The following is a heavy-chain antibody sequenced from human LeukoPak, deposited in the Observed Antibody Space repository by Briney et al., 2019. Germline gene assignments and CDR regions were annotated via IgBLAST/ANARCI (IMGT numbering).Heavy chain of an antibody. CDR3: VSFYETY. CDR1: GFTFDDYA. V-gene: IGHV3-74*01. J-gene: IGHJ4*02. Sequence: GRSLRLSCAASGFTFDDYAMYWVRQVPGKGLVWVSHINSDGSWTSYADSVKGRFTISKDNAKNTVYLQMNSLRAEDTAVYYCVSFYETYWGRGTLVTVSS. D-gene: IGHD2/OR15-2a*01. CDR2: INSDGSWT.